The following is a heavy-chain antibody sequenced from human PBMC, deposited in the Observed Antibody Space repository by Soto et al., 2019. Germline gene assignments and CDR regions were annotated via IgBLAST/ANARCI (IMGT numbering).Heavy chain of an antibody. V-gene: IGHV3-23*04. CDR2: ISGSNNNT. CDR1: GFTFSTYA. D-gene: IGHD3-22*01. Sequence: VQLVESGGGLVQPGGSLRLSCAASGFTFSTYAMTWVRQGPGKGLDWVSVISGSNNNTYYADSVKGRFTVSRDNSKNTLYLQMNSLRAEDTAVYYCARDYFEDFWGQGTLVTVSS. J-gene: IGHJ4*02. CDR3: ARDYFEDF.